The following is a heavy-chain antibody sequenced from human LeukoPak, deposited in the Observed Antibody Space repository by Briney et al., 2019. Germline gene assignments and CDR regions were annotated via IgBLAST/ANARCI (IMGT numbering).Heavy chain of an antibody. CDR3: ARDRAWDYLDS. D-gene: IGHD1-26*01. CDR2: ISFDGRKK. Sequence: PGGSLRLPCAASGFTFSSYAMSWVRQAPGKGLEWVAVISFDGRKKSYADSVKGRFTISRDNSKNTLYLQMDSLRVEDTAIYYCARDRAWDYLDSWDQGPLVTVSS. V-gene: IGHV3-30*03. CDR1: GFTFSSYA. J-gene: IGHJ4*02.